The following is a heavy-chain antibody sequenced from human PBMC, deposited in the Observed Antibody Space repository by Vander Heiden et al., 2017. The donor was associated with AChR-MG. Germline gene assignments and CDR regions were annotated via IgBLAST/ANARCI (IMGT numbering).Heavy chain of an antibody. Sequence: QVQLVESGGGVVQPGRSLRLSCAASGFTFSSYGMHWVRQAPGKGLEWVAVISYDGSNKYYADSVKGRFTISRDNSKNTLYLQMNSLRAEDTAVYYCAKDAGHYYGSGSLNYWGQGTLVTVSS. CDR1: GFTFSSYG. CDR2: ISYDGSNK. V-gene: IGHV3-30*18. CDR3: AKDAGHYYGSGSLNY. J-gene: IGHJ4*02. D-gene: IGHD3-10*01.